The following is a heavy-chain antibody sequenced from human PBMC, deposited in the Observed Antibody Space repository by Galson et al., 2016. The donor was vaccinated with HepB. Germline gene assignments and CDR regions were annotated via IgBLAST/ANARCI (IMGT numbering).Heavy chain of an antibody. CDR2: IFPGDSDT. CDR3: ARHGLNWNDIGIAVDI. CDR1: GYSFATNW. Sequence: QSGAEVKKPGESLKISCKGSGYSFATNWIAWVRQATGKGLEWVGLIFPGDSDTRYSPSFHGQVTISADKSISTAYLQWSSLKSSDTAMYYCARHGLNWNDIGIAVDIWGQGTTVIVSS. D-gene: IGHD1-1*01. J-gene: IGHJ3*02. V-gene: IGHV5-51*01.